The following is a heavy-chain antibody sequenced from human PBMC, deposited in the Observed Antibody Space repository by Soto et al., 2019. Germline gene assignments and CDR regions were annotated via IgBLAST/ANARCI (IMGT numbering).Heavy chain of an antibody. CDR3: ARGIRYYDFWGFDP. V-gene: IGHV1-8*01. CDR2: LNPNSGNT. J-gene: IGHJ5*02. D-gene: IGHD3-3*01. Sequence: QVQLVQSGAEVQKPGASVKVSCKASGYTFTSYDINWVRQATGQGLEWMGWLNPNSGNTGYAQKFQGRVTMTRNTSTSKAYMELSSLRSEDTAVYYCARGIRYYDFWGFDPWGQGTLVTVSS. CDR1: GYTFTSYD.